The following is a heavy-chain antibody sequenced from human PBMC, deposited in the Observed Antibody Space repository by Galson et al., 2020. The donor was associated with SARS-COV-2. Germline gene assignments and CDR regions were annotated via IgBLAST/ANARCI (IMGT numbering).Heavy chain of an antibody. D-gene: IGHD3-22*01. J-gene: IGHJ4*02. CDR3: ARVIRDRYYDSSGYYFTEDYFDY. Sequence: SETLSLTCTVSGGSISSGGYYWSWIRQHPGKGLEWIGYIYYSGSTYYNPSLQSQVTISVDTSKNPFSLKLSSVTAADTAVYYCARVIRDRYYDSSGYYFTEDYFDYWGQGTLVTVSS. CDR2: IYYSGST. CDR1: GGSISSGGYY. V-gene: IGHV4-31*01.